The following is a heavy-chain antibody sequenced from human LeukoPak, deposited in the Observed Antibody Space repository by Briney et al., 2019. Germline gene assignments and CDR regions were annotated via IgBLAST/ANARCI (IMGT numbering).Heavy chain of an antibody. V-gene: IGHV3-53*01. D-gene: IGHD6-13*01. Sequence: PGGSLRLSCAASGFTFSSNFMSWVRQAPGKGLEWVSVIYSGGSTYYADSVKGRFTISRDNSKNTLYLQLNSLRAEDTAVYYCARWAAAGGFDYWGQGTLVTVSS. CDR2: IYSGGST. CDR1: GFTFSSNF. J-gene: IGHJ4*02. CDR3: ARWAAAGGFDY.